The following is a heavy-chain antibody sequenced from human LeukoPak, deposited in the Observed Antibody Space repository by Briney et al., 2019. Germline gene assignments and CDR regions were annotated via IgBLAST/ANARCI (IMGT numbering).Heavy chain of an antibody. J-gene: IGHJ6*02. CDR3: ARAKIGYCSSTSCYYYYYGMDV. V-gene: IGHV4-59*01. Sequence: PSETLSLTCTVSGDSISTYYWSWIRQPPGKGLEWIGYIYYSGSTNYNPSLKSRVTISVDTSKNQFSLKLSSVTAADTAVYYCARAKIGYCSSTSCYYYYYGMDVWGQGTTVTVSS. CDR1: GDSISTYY. CDR2: IYYSGST. D-gene: IGHD2-2*01.